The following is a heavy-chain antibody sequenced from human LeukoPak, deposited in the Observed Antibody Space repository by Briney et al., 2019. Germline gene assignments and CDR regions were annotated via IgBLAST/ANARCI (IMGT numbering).Heavy chain of an antibody. D-gene: IGHD6-13*01. CDR1: GYTFTGYY. J-gene: IGHJ1*01. CDR2: INPNSGGT. CDR3: ARDLQQLGKEYFQH. Sequence: GASVKVSCKASGYTFTGYYMHWVRQAPGQGLEWMGWINPNSGGTNYAQKFQGRVTMTRDTSISTAYMELSRLRSDDTAVYYCARDLQQLGKEYFQHWGQGTLVTVSS. V-gene: IGHV1-2*02.